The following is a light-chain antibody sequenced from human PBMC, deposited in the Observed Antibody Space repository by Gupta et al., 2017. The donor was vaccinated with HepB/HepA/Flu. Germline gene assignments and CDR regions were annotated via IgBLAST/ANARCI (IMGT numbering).Light chain of an antibody. CDR3: AAWDDSLSAWV. V-gene: IGLV1-47*01. J-gene: IGLJ3*02. CDR1: SSNIGSNY. Sequence: QSVLTHPPSASGPPGQRLPISCSGNSSNIGSNYVYWYQQLPGTAPKLLTYRNNHRPSGVPDRFSGSKSGTSASLAISGLRSEDEADYYCAAWDDSLSAWVFGGGTKLTVL. CDR2: RNN.